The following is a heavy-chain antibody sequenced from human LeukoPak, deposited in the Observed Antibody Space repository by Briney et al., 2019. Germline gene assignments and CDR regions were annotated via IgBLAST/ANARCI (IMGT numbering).Heavy chain of an antibody. CDR3: ARDRAPYGWFDP. CDR1: GYTFTSYA. V-gene: IGHV1-3*01. Sequence: ASVKVSCKASGYTFTSYAMHWVRQAPGQRLKWMGWINAGNGNTKYSQKFQGRVTITRDTSASTAYMELSSLRSEDTAVYYCARDRAPYGWFDPWGQGTLVTVSS. CDR2: INAGNGNT. J-gene: IGHJ5*02. D-gene: IGHD3-10*01.